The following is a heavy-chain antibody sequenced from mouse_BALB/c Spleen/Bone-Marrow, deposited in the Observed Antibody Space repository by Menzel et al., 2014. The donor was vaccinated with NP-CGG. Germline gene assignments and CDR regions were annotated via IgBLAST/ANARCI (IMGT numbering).Heavy chain of an antibody. J-gene: IGHJ2*01. CDR2: IDPANGNT. V-gene: IGHV14-3*02. D-gene: IGHD2-4*01. CDR3: ALYYDYDVGY. Sequence: VQLKESGAELVKPGASVKLSCTASGFNIKDTYMHWVKQRPEQGLEWIGRIDPANGNTKYDPKFQGKATITADTSSNTAYLQLSSLTSEDTAAYYCALYYDYDVGYWGQGATLTVSS. CDR1: GFNIKDTY.